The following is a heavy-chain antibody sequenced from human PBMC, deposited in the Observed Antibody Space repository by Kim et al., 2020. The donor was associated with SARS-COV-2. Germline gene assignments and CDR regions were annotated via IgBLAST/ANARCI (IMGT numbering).Heavy chain of an antibody. V-gene: IGHV3-48*02. CDR3: ARYNSGHGLDV. CDR2: ISGNTENI. D-gene: IGHD3-10*01. CDR1: GFTFNYYG. J-gene: IGHJ6*02. Sequence: GGSLRLSCAASGFTFNYYGLNWVRQAPGTGLQWLSYISGNTENIYYADSVKGRFTISRDNAKNSVYLQMNSLRDEDTAVYYCARYNSGHGLDVWGQGTTV.